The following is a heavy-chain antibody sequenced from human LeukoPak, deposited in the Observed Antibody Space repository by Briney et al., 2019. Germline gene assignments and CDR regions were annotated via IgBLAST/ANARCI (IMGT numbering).Heavy chain of an antibody. Sequence: MPSETLSLTCTVSGGSISSSSYYWGWIRQPPGKGLEWIGSIYFSGSTYYNPSLKSRVTISVDTSTNQFSLKLTPVTAADTAVYYCARARIRGILGSSGPDSDYWGQGTLVTVSS. CDR2: IYFSGST. J-gene: IGHJ4*02. D-gene: IGHD3-22*01. V-gene: IGHV4-39*01. CDR1: GGSISSSSYY. CDR3: ARARIRGILGSSGPDSDY.